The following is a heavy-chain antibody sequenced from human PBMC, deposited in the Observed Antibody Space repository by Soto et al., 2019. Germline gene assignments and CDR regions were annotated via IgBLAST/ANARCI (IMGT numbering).Heavy chain of an antibody. Sequence: PSETLSLTCTVSGGSISSGGYYWSWIRQHPGKGLEWIGYIYYSGSTYYNPSLKSRVTISVDTSKNQFSLKLSSVTAADTAVYYCAREIRPPELELRRLYYYYYMDVWGKGTTVTVSS. CDR1: GGSISSGGYY. CDR3: AREIRPPELELRRLYYYYYMDV. CDR2: IYYSGST. J-gene: IGHJ6*03. V-gene: IGHV4-31*03. D-gene: IGHD1-7*01.